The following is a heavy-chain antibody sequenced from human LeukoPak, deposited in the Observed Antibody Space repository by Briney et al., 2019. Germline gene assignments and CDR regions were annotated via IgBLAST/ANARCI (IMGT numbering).Heavy chain of an antibody. D-gene: IGHD3-22*01. CDR1: GGTLSSYA. J-gene: IGHJ6*02. CDR3: ARVSTYYDSSGYYYGMDV. CDR2: IIPIFGTA. Sequence: SVKVSCKASGGTLSSYAISWVRRAPGQGLEWMGGIIPIFGTANYAQKFQGRVTITADTSTSTAYMELRSLRSDDTAVYYCARVSTYYDSSGYYYGMDVWGQGTTVTVSS. V-gene: IGHV1-69*06.